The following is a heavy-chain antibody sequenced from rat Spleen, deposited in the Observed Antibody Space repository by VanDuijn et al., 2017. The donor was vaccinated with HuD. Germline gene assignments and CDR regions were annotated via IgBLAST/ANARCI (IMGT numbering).Heavy chain of an antibody. CDR1: GFSLIRYN. CDR3: ASQYYYDGYYRDY. D-gene: IGHD1-12*03. V-gene: IGHV2-1*01. CDR2: KWSGGST. Sequence: QVQLKESGPGLVQPSQTLSLTCTVSGFSLIRYNVHWVRQPPGKGLEWLGVKWSGGSTACNSALKSRLSISRDTSKSQVFLKVNNLQTEDTAMYFCASQYYYDGYYRDYWGQGVMVTVSS. J-gene: IGHJ2*01.